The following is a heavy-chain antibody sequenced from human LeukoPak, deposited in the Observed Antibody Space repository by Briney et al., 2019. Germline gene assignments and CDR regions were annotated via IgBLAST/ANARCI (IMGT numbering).Heavy chain of an antibody. CDR3: ARVGATMAINFRGAFDI. D-gene: IGHD1-26*01. CDR2: IWYDGSNK. Sequence: GGSLRLSCAASGFTFSSYGMHWVRQAPGKGLEWVAVIWYDGSNKYYADSVKGRFTISRDNSKNTLYLQMNSLRAEDTAVYYCARVGATMAINFRGAFDIWGQGTMVTVSS. V-gene: IGHV3-33*01. J-gene: IGHJ3*02. CDR1: GFTFSSYG.